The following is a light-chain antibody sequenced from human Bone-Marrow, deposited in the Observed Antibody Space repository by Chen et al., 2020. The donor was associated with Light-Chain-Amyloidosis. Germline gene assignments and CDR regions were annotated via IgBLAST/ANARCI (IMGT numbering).Light chain of an antibody. V-gene: IGLV8-61*01. CDR2: NTD. Sequence: QTVVTQEPSFSVSPGGTVTLTCALSSGSVSNDYYPSWYQQPPGQAPRTPIYNTDTRSSGVPDRLSGSILGNKAALTIAGAQEEDESDYYCGLYLGSGVWVFGGGTKLTVL. J-gene: IGLJ3*02. CDR3: GLYLGSGVWV. CDR1: SGSVSNDYY.